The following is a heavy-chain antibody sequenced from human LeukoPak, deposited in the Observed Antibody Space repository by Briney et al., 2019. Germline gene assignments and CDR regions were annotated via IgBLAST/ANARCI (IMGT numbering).Heavy chain of an antibody. Sequence: GGSLRLSCAASGFIFSSYWMTWVRQAPGKGLEWVANIKQDGTETYYVDSLKGRYTISRDNAKNSLYLQLNSLRAEDTAVCYCARAPTVTTRVFASWGQGTLVTVSS. CDR1: GFIFSSYW. CDR3: ARAPTVTTRVFAS. J-gene: IGHJ5*01. D-gene: IGHD4-17*01. V-gene: IGHV3-7*05. CDR2: IKQDGTET.